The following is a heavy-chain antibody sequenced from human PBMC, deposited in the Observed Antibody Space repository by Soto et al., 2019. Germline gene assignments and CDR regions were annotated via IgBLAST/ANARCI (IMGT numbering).Heavy chain of an antibody. CDR3: ARLGFCSGDRWRLDR. D-gene: IGHD2-15*01. Sequence: QMQLQESGPGLVKPSETLSLTCTVPGDPMTSDYWSWIRQSPGKGLEWMGYIHNSGLTYYNPSLGSRVTISLDTSKKRFSLRLTSVTAADTAVYYCARLGFCSGDRWRLDRWGQGTLVTVSS. J-gene: IGHJ5*02. CDR2: IHNSGLT. V-gene: IGHV4-59*08. CDR1: GDPMTSDY.